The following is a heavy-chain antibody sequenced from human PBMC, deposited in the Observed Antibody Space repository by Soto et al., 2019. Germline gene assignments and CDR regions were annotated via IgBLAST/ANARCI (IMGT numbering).Heavy chain of an antibody. V-gene: IGHV3-23*01. CDR1: GLKFSIYA. J-gene: IGHJ4*02. D-gene: IGHD1-20*01. CDR2: ISSRDEST. Sequence: GGSLRLSCAASGLKFSIYAMSWVRQAPGKGLEWVSGISSRDESTYYTDSVKGRFTISRDNSRNTLYLQMNSLRAEDTAVYYCVPGRQSVLDCCGQGTVVTVSS. CDR3: VPGRQSVLDC.